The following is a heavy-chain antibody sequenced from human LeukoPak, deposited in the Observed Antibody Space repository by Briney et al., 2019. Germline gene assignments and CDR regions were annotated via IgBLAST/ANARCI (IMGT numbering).Heavy chain of an antibody. CDR3: ARGPYYYDSSGYYPMGY. CDR1: GGSISSYY. Sequence: SETLSLTCTVSGGSISSYYWSWIRQPPGKGLEWIGYIYYSGSTNYNPSLKSRVTISVDTSKNQFSLKLSSVTAADTAVYYCARGPYYYDSSGYYPMGYWGRGTLVTVSS. CDR2: IYYSGST. D-gene: IGHD3-22*01. V-gene: IGHV4-59*01. J-gene: IGHJ4*02.